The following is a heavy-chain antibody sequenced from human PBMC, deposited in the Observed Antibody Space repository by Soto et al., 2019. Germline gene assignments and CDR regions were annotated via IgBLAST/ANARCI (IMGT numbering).Heavy chain of an antibody. CDR3: AAIVVGATRHSDVDH. D-gene: IGHD2-15*01. CDR2: MHASGGA. CDR1: GAPISSNDYF. Sequence: ETLSLTCSVSGAPISSNDYFWAWIRQPPGRGLEFIASMHASGGAYHASSLKSRATMSLDTSKDQFSLKLQSVTAADTGTYYCAAIVVGATRHSDVDHWGQGTLVTVSS. J-gene: IGHJ4*02. V-gene: IGHV4-39*01.